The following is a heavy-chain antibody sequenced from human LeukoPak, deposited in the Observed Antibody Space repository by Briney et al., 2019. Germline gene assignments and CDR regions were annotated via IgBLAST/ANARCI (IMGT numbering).Heavy chain of an antibody. V-gene: IGHV3-30*18. CDR2: ISYDGSNK. Sequence: QPGRSLRLSCAASGFTFSSYGMHWVRQAPGKGLEWVAVISYDGSNKYYADSVKGRFTISRDNSKNTLYLQMNGLRAEDTAVYYCAKEPRGYDSSGSSYWYFDLWGRGTLVTVSS. CDR1: GFTFSSYG. CDR3: AKEPRGYDSSGSSYWYFDL. D-gene: IGHD3-22*01. J-gene: IGHJ2*01.